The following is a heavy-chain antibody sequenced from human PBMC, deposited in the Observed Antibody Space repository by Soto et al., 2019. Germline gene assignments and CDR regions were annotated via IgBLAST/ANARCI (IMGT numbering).Heavy chain of an antibody. CDR2: IHHSGST. V-gene: IGHV4-4*02. J-gene: IGHJ4*02. CDR3: VGRGTTVTTPSFDY. Sequence: QVQLQGSGPGLVRPSGTLSLTCVVSGGSISSSNWWSWVRQPPEKGLEWIGEIHHSGSTNYNPSLKSRVTMSVDKSKNQFSLKVSSVTAADTAVYYCVGRGTTVTTPSFDYWGQGAQVTVSS. CDR1: GGSISSSNW. D-gene: IGHD4-17*01.